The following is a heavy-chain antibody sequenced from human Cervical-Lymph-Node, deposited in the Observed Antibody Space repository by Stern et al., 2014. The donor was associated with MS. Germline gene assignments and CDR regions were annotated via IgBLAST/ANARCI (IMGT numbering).Heavy chain of an antibody. CDR1: RFSVSSNY. J-gene: IGHJ4*02. Sequence: EVQLVESGGGLVQPGGSLRLSCAASRFSVSSNYMNWVRQAPGKGLEWVSLIYSDGSTRYADSVKGRFTISRDKSKDTLYLQMNNLRVEDTAVYYCATDWLWDYWGQGTLVTVSS. D-gene: IGHD3-9*01. CDR3: ATDWLWDY. V-gene: IGHV3-66*02. CDR2: IYSDGST.